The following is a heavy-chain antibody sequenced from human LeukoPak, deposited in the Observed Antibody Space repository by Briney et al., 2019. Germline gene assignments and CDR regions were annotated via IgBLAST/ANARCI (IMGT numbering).Heavy chain of an antibody. V-gene: IGHV3-30*02. D-gene: IGHD1-26*01. CDR3: ARDRGSYGDLDY. J-gene: IGHJ4*02. CDR2: IRYDRSNK. CDR1: GFTFSSYG. Sequence: GGSLRLSCAASGFTFSSYGMHWVRQAPGKGLEWVAFIRYDRSNKYYADSVKGRFTISRDNSKNTLYLQMNSLRAEDTAVYYCARDRGSYGDLDYWGQGTLVTVSS.